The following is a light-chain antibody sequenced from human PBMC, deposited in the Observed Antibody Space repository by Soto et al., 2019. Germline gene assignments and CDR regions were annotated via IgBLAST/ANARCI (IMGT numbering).Light chain of an antibody. V-gene: IGKV3-15*01. J-gene: IGKJ1*01. CDR1: QSVSSN. CDR2: DAS. CDR3: QQYNNYEWT. Sequence: EIVMTQSPATLSVSPGERATLSCRASQSVSSNLAWYQQRPGQAPRLLFYDASTRAPGIPAGFSGSGSGTEFTLTISSLQPDDSAIYYCQQYNNYEWTFGQGTKVDIK.